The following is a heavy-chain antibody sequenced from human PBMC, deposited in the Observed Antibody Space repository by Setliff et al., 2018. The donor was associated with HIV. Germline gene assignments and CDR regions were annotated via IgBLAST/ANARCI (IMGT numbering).Heavy chain of an antibody. J-gene: IGHJ6*02. CDR3: ARYDSSGYYPSNYYYGMDV. V-gene: IGHV1-18*01. CDR1: GYPFSNYG. CDR2: ISALNGRT. Sequence: ASVKVSCKASGYPFSNYGISWVRQAPGQGLEWMGWISALNGRTNYAQKLQGRVTMTTDTSTSTVYMDLRSLRSDDTAVYYCARYDSSGYYPSNYYYGMDVWGQGTTVTVS. D-gene: IGHD3-22*01.